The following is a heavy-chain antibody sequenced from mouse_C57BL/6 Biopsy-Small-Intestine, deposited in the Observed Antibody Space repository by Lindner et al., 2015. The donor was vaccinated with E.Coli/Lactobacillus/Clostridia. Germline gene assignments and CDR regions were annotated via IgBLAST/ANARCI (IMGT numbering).Heavy chain of an antibody. J-gene: IGHJ1*03. CDR3: ARPLLLRLAWYFDV. V-gene: IGHV1-81*01. D-gene: IGHD1-1*01. CDR1: GYTFTSYG. CDR2: IYPRSGNT. Sequence: VQLQESGAELARPGASVKLSCKASGYTFTSYGISWVKQRTGQGLEWIGEIYPRSGNTYYNEKFKGKATLTADKSSSTAYMELRSLTSEDSAVYFCARPLLLRLAWYFDVWGTGTMVTVSS.